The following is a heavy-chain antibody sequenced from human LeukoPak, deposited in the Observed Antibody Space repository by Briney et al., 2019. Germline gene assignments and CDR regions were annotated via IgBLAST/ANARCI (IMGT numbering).Heavy chain of an antibody. CDR1: GGTFSSYA. V-gene: IGHV1-69*13. J-gene: IGHJ5*02. D-gene: IGHD2-15*01. CDR2: IIPIFGTA. CDR3: ARAPDLYCSGGSCYNEFDP. Sequence: GASVKVSCKASGGTFSSYAISWVRQAPGQGLEWMGGIIPIFGTANYAQKSQGRVTITADESTSTAYMELSSLRSEDTAVYYCARAPDLYCSGGSCYNEFDPWGQGTLVTVSS.